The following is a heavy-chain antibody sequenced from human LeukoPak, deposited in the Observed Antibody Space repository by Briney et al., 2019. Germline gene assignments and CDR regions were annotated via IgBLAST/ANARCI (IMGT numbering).Heavy chain of an antibody. V-gene: IGHV4-4*07. Sequence: PSETLSLTCTVSGGSIRSYYWSWIRQPAGGGLEWIGRIYTSGSTNFNPSLQSRVTMSVDTYKKQFSLKLSSVTAADTAVYYCARERNYYDSSGYHDYWGQGTLVTVSS. CDR1: GGSIRSYY. J-gene: IGHJ4*02. CDR3: ARERNYYDSSGYHDY. D-gene: IGHD3-22*01. CDR2: IYTSGST.